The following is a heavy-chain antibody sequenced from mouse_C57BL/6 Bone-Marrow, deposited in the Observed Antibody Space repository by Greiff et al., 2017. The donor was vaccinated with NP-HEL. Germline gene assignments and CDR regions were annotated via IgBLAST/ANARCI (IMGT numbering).Heavy chain of an antibody. V-gene: IGHV1-80*01. D-gene: IGHD3-1*01. J-gene: IGHJ2*01. CDR1: GYAFSSYW. CDR2: FYPGDGDT. CDR3: ARPRQSGRGYFDY. Sequence: QLKESGAELVKPGASVKISCKASGYAFSSYWMNWVKQRPGKGLAWIGQFYPGDGDTNYNGKFKGKDTLTADKSSSTAYMQLSSLTSEDSAVYFCARPRQSGRGYFDYWGQGTTLTVSS.